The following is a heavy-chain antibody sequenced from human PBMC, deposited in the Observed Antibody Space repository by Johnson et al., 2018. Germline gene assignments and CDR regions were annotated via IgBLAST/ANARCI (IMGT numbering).Heavy chain of an antibody. CDR1: GFTFSSYG. CDR3: ARGMVPPSGSYYERRPGDAFDI. J-gene: IGHJ3*02. D-gene: IGHD1-26*01. CDR2: IWYDGSNK. Sequence: QVQLVESGGGVVQPGRSLRLSCAASGFTFSSYGIHWVRQAPGKGLEWVAVIWYDGSNKYYADSVNGRFTISRDNSKNTLYLQMNSLRAEGTAVYYCARGMVPPSGSYYERRPGDAFDIWGQGTMVTVSS. V-gene: IGHV3-33*01.